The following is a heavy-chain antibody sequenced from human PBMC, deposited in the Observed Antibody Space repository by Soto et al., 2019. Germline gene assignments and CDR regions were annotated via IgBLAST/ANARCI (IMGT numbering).Heavy chain of an antibody. CDR2: IKHSGSA. J-gene: IGHJ4*02. Sequence: SATWSLTCASNVWSFTGYCWTWIRLPLGKGLEWIGEIKHSGSAKYNPSPNSRVTISVDTSKSQFSLDLSSVTAADTALSYFPRGDTGSSAYYYHLPPESLDYWRKGVLVT. CDR1: VWSFTGYC. CDR3: PRGDTGSSAYYYHLPPESLDY. V-gene: IGHV4-34*01. D-gene: IGHD3-22*01.